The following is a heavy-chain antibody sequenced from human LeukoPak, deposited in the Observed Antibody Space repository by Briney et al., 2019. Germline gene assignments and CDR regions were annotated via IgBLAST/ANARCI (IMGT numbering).Heavy chain of an antibody. V-gene: IGHV4-39*07. Sequence: PSETLSLTCTVSGGSISSSSYYWGWIRQPPGKGLEWIGSIYYSGSTYYNPSLKSRVTISVDTSKNQFSLKLSSVTAADTAVYYCAREVLNITFDYWGQGTLVTVSS. J-gene: IGHJ4*02. D-gene: IGHD2/OR15-2a*01. CDR2: IYYSGST. CDR1: GGSISSSSYY. CDR3: AREVLNITFDY.